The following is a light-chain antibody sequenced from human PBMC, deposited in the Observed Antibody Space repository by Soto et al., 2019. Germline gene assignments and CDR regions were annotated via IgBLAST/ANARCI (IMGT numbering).Light chain of an antibody. CDR2: LVSDGSH. CDR1: SGHSSYA. J-gene: IGLJ7*01. CDR3: QTWGTGIQV. V-gene: IGLV4-69*01. Sequence: QPVLTQLPSASASLGASVKLTCTLSSGHSSYAIAWHQQQPEKGPRYLMKLVSDGSHTKGDGIPDRFSGSSSGAERYLTISSLKSEDEADYYCQTWGTGIQVFGGGTQLTVL.